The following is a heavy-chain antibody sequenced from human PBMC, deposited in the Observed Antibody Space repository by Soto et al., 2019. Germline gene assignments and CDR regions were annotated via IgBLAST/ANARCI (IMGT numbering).Heavy chain of an antibody. V-gene: IGHV3-33*01. CDR3: ARDTIIQPPIAAADYYYYYGMDV. J-gene: IGHJ6*02. Sequence: QVQLVESGGGVVQPGRSLRISCAASGFTFSSYGMHWVRQAPGKGLEWVAVIWYDGSNKYYADSVKGRFTISRDNSKNTLYLQMNSLRAEDTAVYYCARDTIIQPPIAAADYYYYYGMDVWGQGTTVTVSS. D-gene: IGHD6-13*01. CDR1: GFTFSSYG. CDR2: IWYDGSNK.